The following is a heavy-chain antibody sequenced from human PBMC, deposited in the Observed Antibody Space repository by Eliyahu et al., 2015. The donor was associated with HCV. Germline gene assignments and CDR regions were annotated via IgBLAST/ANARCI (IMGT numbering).Heavy chain of an antibody. CDR1: GFTFKTYS. J-gene: IGHJ4*02. Sequence: EVQLVESGGGLVQPGGSLRPSCAASGFTFKTYSMNWVRQAPGKGLEWVSYISKSGPTHYADSVRGRFTISRDNAKNSLYLLMNSLGDEDTATYYCTRDPNALDYWGRGTLVTVSS. V-gene: IGHV3-48*02. D-gene: IGHD1-1*01. CDR2: ISKSGPT. CDR3: TRDPNALDY.